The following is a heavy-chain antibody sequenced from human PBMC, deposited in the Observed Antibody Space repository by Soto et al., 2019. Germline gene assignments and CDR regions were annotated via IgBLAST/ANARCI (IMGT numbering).Heavy chain of an antibody. J-gene: IGHJ6*03. CDR1: GFTFGDYA. CDR3: TRAGRDYSYLDV. CDR2: IRSKAYGGTT. V-gene: IGHV3-49*03. Sequence: GGSLRLSCTPSGFTFGDYAMSWFRQAPGKGLERVGFIRSKAYGGTTEYAASVKGRFTISRDDSKSIAYLQMNSLKTEDTAVYYCTRAGRDYSYLDVWGKGTTVTVSS.